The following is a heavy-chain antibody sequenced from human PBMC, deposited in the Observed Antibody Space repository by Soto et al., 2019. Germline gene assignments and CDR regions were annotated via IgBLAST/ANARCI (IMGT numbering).Heavy chain of an antibody. CDR1: GGTFSSYA. CDR2: IIPIFGTA. J-gene: IGHJ6*02. D-gene: IGHD3-16*02. CDR3: ARSKAYDYVWGSYRRHPELYGMDV. Sequence: QVQLVQSGAEVKKPGSWVKVSCKASGGTFSSYAISWVRQAPGQGLEWMGGIIPIFGTANYAQKFQGRVTITADESTSTAYMELSSLRSEDTAVYYCARSKAYDYVWGSYRRHPELYGMDVWGQGTTVTVSS. V-gene: IGHV1-69*01.